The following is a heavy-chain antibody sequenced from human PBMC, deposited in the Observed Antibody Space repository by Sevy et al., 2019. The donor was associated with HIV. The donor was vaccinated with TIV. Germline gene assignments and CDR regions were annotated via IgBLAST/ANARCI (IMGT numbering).Heavy chain of an antibody. V-gene: IGHV4-39*01. J-gene: IGHJ4*02. D-gene: IGHD3-22*01. Sequence: SETLSLTCTVSGGSISSSSYYWGWIRQPPGKGLEWIGSIYYSGSTYYNPSLKSRVTISVDTSKNQFSLKLSSVTAANDAVYYCARLFEPYYYDSSGYYFDYWGQGTLVTVSS. CDR2: IYYSGST. CDR3: ARLFEPYYYDSSGYYFDY. CDR1: GGSISSSSYY.